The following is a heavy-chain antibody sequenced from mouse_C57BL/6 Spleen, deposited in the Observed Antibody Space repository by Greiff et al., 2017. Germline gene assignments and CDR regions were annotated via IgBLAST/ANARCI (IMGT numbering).Heavy chain of an antibody. J-gene: IGHJ3*01. CDR1: GYSITSGYY. CDR2: ISYDGSN. V-gene: IGHV3-6*01. CDR3: ARDQFAY. Sequence: VQLQQSGPGLVKPSQSLSLTCSVTGYSITSGYYWNWIRQFPGNKLEWMGYISYDGSNNYNPSLKNRISITRDTSKNQFFLKLNSVTTEDTATYYCARDQFAYWGQGTLVTVSA.